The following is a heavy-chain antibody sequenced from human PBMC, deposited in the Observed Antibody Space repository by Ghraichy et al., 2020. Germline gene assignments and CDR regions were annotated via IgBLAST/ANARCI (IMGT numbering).Heavy chain of an antibody. Sequence: GGSLRLSCAASGFTFSSYAINWVRQAPGKGLEWVSSLSGSGDTTYYAASVQGRFTISRDNSKNTLYLQMNSLRAEDTAVYYCAKPFTVIRGMIGDALDVWGQGTMVTVSS. V-gene: IGHV3-23*01. CDR3: AKPFTVIRGMIGDALDV. J-gene: IGHJ3*01. D-gene: IGHD3-10*01. CDR1: GFTFSSYA. CDR2: LSGSGDTT.